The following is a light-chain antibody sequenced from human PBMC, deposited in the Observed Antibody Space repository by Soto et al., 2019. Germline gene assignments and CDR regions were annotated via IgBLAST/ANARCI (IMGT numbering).Light chain of an antibody. CDR3: QQYGSSPLT. Sequence: EIVLTQSPGTLSLSPWEGGTLSCRASQTVRSSYLAWYQQKPGQAPRLLIYGASSRATGTPDRFSGSGFGTQFTLTISRLEPEDFAVYYCQQYGSSPLTFGGGTKVDIK. CDR1: QTVRSSY. V-gene: IGKV3-20*01. CDR2: GAS. J-gene: IGKJ4*01.